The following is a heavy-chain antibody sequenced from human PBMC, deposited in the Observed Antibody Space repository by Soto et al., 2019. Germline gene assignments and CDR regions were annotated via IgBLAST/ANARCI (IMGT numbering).Heavy chain of an antibody. V-gene: IGHV4-34*01. J-gene: IGHJ6*03. CDR3: ARGSYAGIVAGRSYYYYYYMDV. CDR1: GGSFSGYY. CDR2: INHSGST. Sequence: SETLSLTCAVYGGSFSGYYWSWIRQPPGKGLEWIGEINHSGSTNYNPSLKSRVTISVDTSKNQFSLKLSSVTAADTAVYYCARGSYAGIVAGRSYYYYYYMDVWGKGTTVTVSS. D-gene: IGHD2-15*01.